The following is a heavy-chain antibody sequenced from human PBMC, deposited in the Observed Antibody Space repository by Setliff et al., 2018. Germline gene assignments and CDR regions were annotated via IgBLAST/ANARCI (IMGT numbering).Heavy chain of an antibody. Sequence: SETLSLTCTVSGGSISSYYWSWIRQPAGKGLEWIGHIYIGGSANYNPSLKSRVTMSIDTSKDQFPLKLNSVTAADMAVYYCAREQWLDPPGYYYMDVWAKGTTVTVSS. CDR2: IYIGGSA. V-gene: IGHV4-4*07. CDR1: GGSISSYY. CDR3: AREQWLDPPGYYYMDV. J-gene: IGHJ6*03. D-gene: IGHD6-19*01.